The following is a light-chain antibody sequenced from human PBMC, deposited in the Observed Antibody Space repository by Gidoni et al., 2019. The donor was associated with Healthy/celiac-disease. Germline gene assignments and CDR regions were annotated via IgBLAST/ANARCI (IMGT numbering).Light chain of an antibody. J-gene: IGKJ2*01. Sequence: DIQMTQSPSSLSAYVGDRVTITCRASQRISSYLNWYQQKPGKAPKLLIYAASSLQSGVPSRFSGSGSGTDFTLTISSLQPEDFATYYCQQSYSTPRYTFGQGTKLEIK. CDR1: QRISSY. CDR3: QQSYSTPRYT. V-gene: IGKV1-39*01. CDR2: AAS.